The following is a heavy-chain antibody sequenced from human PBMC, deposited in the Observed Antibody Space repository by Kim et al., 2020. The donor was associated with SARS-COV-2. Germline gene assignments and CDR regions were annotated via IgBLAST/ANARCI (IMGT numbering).Heavy chain of an antibody. CDR1: GGSISSSSYY. D-gene: IGHD3-10*01. J-gene: IGHJ6*02. CDR3: ARIGTPSGSYYNDYLGGYYYYGMDV. CDR2: IYYSGST. V-gene: IGHV4-39*01. Sequence: SETLSLTCTVSGGSISSSSYYWGWIRQPPGKGLEWIGSIYYSGSTYYNPSLKSRVTISVDTSKNQFSLKLSSVTAADTAVYYCARIGTPSGSYYNDYLGGYYYYGMDVWGQGTTVTVSS.